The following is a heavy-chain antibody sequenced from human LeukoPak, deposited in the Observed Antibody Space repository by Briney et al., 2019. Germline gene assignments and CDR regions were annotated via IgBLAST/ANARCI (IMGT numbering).Heavy chain of an antibody. CDR1: GFTFSSYW. Sequence: GGSLRLSCAASGFTFSSYWMGWVRQAPGKGLEWVANIKQDGSEKYYVDSVKGRFTISRDNAKNSLYLQMNSLRAEDTAVYYCARLSGSWHVDYWGQGTLVTVSS. CDR2: IKQDGSEK. CDR3: ARLSGSWHVDY. J-gene: IGHJ4*02. D-gene: IGHD6-13*01. V-gene: IGHV3-7*01.